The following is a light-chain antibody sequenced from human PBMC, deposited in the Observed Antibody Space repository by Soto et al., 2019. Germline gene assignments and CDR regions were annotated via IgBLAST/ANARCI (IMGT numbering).Light chain of an antibody. Sequence: QSALTQPASVSGSPGQSITISCTGVSNDAGGYYLVSWYQQHPGQAPKLIIYEDTKRPSGVSSRFSGSTSANTPSLTISGLQAADEADYYCCSYAGHSTYVLAGGTKVTVL. CDR2: EDT. V-gene: IGLV2-23*01. CDR3: CSYAGHSTYV. J-gene: IGLJ1*01. CDR1: SNDAGGYYL.